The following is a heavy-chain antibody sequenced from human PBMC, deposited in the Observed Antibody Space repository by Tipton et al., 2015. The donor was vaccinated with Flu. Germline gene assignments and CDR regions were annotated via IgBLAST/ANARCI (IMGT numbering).Heavy chain of an antibody. Sequence: GSLRLSCAASGFSFSNYGMHWVRQAPGKGLEWVAFIWSGGSNKFYADSVKGRFTISRDNVKNTVLLQMNSLRAEDTAVYYCAKGGRPSDYNGLDVWGQGTTVTVSS. CDR1: GFSFSNYG. J-gene: IGHJ6*02. V-gene: IGHV3-30*02. CDR3: AKGGRPSDYNGLDV. CDR2: IWSGGSNK. D-gene: IGHD1-14*01.